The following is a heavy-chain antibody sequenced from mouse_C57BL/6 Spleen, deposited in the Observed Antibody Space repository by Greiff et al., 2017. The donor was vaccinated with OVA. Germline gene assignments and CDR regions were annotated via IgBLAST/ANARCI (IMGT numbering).Heavy chain of an antibody. V-gene: IGHV14-4*01. Sequence: VQLQQSGAELVRPGASVKLSCTASGFNIKDDYMHWVKQRPEQGLEWIGWIDPENGDTEYASKFQGKATITADTASNTAYLQLSSLTSEDTAVYYCTTYGYYGNYAMDYWGQGTSVTVSS. CDR2: IDPENGDT. D-gene: IGHD1-1*01. J-gene: IGHJ4*01. CDR3: TTYGYYGNYAMDY. CDR1: GFNIKDDY.